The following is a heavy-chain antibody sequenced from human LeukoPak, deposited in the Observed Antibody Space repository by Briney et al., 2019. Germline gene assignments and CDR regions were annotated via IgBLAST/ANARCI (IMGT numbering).Heavy chain of an antibody. D-gene: IGHD2-2*02. J-gene: IGHJ4*02. V-gene: IGHV3-30*02. CDR1: GFTFFKYG. CDR3: AKCHSPYTLGSYFDY. CDR2: LRFDGTNI. Sequence: GGSLRLSCAASGFTFFKYGMHWVRQAPGKGLEWVAFLRFDGTNINYADSVNGRFTISRDNSKNTLYLQMNSLRAEDTAVYYCAKCHSPYTLGSYFDYWGQGTLVTVSS.